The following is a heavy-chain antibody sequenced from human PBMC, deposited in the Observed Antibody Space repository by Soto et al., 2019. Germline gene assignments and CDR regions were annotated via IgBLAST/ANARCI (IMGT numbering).Heavy chain of an antibody. V-gene: IGHV3-30-3*01. D-gene: IGHD6-13*01. J-gene: IGHJ4*02. Sequence: GGSLRLSCAASGFTFSSYAMHWVRQAPGKGLEWVAVISYDGSNKYYADSVKGRFTISRDSSKNTLYLQMNSLRAEDTAVYYCARDLIAQQLAHYFDYWGQGTLVTVSS. CDR2: ISYDGSNK. CDR1: GFTFSSYA. CDR3: ARDLIAQQLAHYFDY.